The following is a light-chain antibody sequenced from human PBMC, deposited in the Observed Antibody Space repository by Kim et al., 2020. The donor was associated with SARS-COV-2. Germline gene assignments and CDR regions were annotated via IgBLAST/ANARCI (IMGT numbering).Light chain of an antibody. J-gene: IGKJ1*01. CDR2: DGS. CDR3: QHRQK. CDR1: QSVSRW. Sequence: DIQMTQSPSTLSASVGDRVTLTCRASQSVSRWLAWYQQKPGKAPKLLIYDGSNLQSGVPSRFSGSGSGTEFTLTISSLQPDDFAIYYCQHRQKFGQGTTVDIK. V-gene: IGKV1-5*01.